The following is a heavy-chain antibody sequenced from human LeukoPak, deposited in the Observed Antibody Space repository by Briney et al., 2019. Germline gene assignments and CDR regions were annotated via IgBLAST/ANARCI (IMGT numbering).Heavy chain of an antibody. V-gene: IGHV3-23*01. Sequence: GGSLRLSCAASGFTFSNYAMSWVRLAPGKGLEWVSSISGTGDYTYYADSVKGRFTISRDNSKNTLYLQMNSLRAEDTAVYYCAKSRRTFYYDSSGYYGDWGQGTLVTVSS. D-gene: IGHD3-22*01. CDR2: ISGTGDYT. CDR1: GFTFSNYA. CDR3: AKSRRTFYYDSSGYYGD. J-gene: IGHJ4*02.